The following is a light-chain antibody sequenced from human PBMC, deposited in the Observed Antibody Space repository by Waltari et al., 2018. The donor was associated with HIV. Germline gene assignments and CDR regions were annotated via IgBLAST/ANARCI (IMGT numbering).Light chain of an antibody. V-gene: IGKV1-5*03. CDR3: QQYDSYPLT. Sequence: DFQMTQSPATLSASVGDRVTITCRASQSISSWLAWYQQKPGKAPKVLIYKASSLGSGVPPRFSGSGSGTEFTLTISSLQPADFATYYCQQYDSYPLTFGGGTKVEIK. CDR1: QSISSW. J-gene: IGKJ4*01. CDR2: KAS.